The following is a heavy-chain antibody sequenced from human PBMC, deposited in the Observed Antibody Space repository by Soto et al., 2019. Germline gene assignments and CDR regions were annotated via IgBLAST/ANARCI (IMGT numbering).Heavy chain of an antibody. J-gene: IGHJ3*02. V-gene: IGHV3-30*18. CDR1: GFSLTTYV. CDR2: ISHDGSYK. D-gene: IGHD1-26*01. Sequence: GGSLRLSCAASGFSLTTYVMHWVRQAPGKGLEWVAVISHDGSYKYYGDAVRGRFTISRDTSKNAVYLEMNSLRPEDTAVYYCAKGLLAIVGTTLPRDAFNIWGQGTMVTVSS. CDR3: AKGLLAIVGTTLPRDAFNI.